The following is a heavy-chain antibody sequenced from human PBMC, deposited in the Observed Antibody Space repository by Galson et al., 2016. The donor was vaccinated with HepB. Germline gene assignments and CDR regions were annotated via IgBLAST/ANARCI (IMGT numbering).Heavy chain of an antibody. J-gene: IGHJ4*02. Sequence: QSGADVKKPGDSLEISCKGSGSSFSRYWIAWVRQTPGKGLEWMGIIYPGDSDTKYSPSFEGQVTISADRSTSTSFLQWSSLKASDTAIYYCGRHEDGYTYCLDYWGQGTLVTVSS. CDR1: GSSFSRYW. CDR3: GRHEDGYTYCLDY. V-gene: IGHV5-51*01. D-gene: IGHD5-12*01. CDR2: IYPGDSDT.